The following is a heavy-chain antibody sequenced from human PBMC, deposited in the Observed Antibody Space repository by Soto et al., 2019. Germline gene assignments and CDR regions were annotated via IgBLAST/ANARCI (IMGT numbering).Heavy chain of an antibody. Sequence: QVQLVESGGGVVQPEKSLRLSCEASGFTFSSYGMHWVRQAPGKGLEWVAVISYDGSNKYYADSVKGRFTISRDNSKNTLYLQMNSLRAEDTAVYYCAKAGSSGGTGGWFDPWGQGTLVTVSS. J-gene: IGHJ5*02. V-gene: IGHV3-30*18. CDR1: GFTFSSYG. D-gene: IGHD2-15*01. CDR2: ISYDGSNK. CDR3: AKAGSSGGTGGWFDP.